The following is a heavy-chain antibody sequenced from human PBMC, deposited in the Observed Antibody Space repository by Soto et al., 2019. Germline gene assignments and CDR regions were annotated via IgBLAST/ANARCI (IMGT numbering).Heavy chain of an antibody. J-gene: IGHJ5*02. Sequence: ASVKVSCKASGYTFTSYGISWVRQAPGQGLEWMGWISAYNGNTNYAQKLQGRVTMTTDTSTSTAYMELRSLRSDDTAVYYCAINVVVVAAGEWFDPWGQGTLVTVSS. D-gene: IGHD2-15*01. CDR2: ISAYNGNT. V-gene: IGHV1-18*01. CDR1: GYTFTSYG. CDR3: AINVVVVAAGEWFDP.